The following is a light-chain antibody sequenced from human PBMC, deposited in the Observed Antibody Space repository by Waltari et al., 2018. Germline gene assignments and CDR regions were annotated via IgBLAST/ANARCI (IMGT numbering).Light chain of an antibody. CDR3: AAWDSSLSGWA. Sequence: VTISCSGSSSNIGNNYVSWYQQLPGTAPKLLLYEDYRRPSGIPDRLSGSKSGTSATLGITGLQTGDEADYYCAAWDSSLSGWAFGGGTKLTVL. CDR1: SSNIGNNY. CDR2: EDY. V-gene: IGLV1-51*02. J-gene: IGLJ3*02.